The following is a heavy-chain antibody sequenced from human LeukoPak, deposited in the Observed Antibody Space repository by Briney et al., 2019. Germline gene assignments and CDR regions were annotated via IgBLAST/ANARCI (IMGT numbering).Heavy chain of an antibody. V-gene: IGHV4-4*07. CDR1: GGSISSYY. CDR3: ARDLPPLFCSSTSCYQGPGNYYYYYYMDV. Sequence: SETLSLTCTVSGGSISSYYWSWIRQPAGKGLEWIGRIYTSGSTNYNPSLKSRVTMPVDTSKNQFSLKLSSVTAADTAVYYCARDLPPLFCSSTSCYQGPGNYYYYYYMDVWGKGTTVTVSS. J-gene: IGHJ6*03. CDR2: IYTSGST. D-gene: IGHD2-2*01.